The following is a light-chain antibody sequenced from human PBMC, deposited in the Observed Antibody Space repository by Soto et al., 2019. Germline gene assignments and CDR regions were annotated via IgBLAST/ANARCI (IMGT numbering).Light chain of an antibody. V-gene: IGKV1-12*01. J-gene: IGKJ1*01. CDR3: QQTNSFPRT. CDR1: QDISSW. Sequence: DIQMTQSPSSVSASVGDSVTITCRARQDISSWLAWYQQKPGKAPNLLIYAASSLQSGVPSRFSGSGSGTDFTLTINSLQPEDIATYYCQQTNSFPRTFGQGTKVDI. CDR2: AAS.